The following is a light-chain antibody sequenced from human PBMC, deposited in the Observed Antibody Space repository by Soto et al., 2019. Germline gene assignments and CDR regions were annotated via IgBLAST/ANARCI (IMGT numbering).Light chain of an antibody. CDR2: GES. J-gene: IGKJ5*01. CDR3: QQYNNWSPIT. Sequence: DTGTAQAPATLTVSPGERATLSCRASQSVTTNLAWYHQKPPQEPRLLLYGESSRATAVTARCCSSRSWTEYSTTIISLLSEDYSTYYYQQYNNWSPITFGQGTRLEI. V-gene: IGKV3-15*01. CDR1: QSVTTN.